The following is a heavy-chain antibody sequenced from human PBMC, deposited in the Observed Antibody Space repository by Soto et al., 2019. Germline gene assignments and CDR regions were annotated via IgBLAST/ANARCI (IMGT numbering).Heavy chain of an antibody. CDR1: GFTFSSYA. CDR3: ARDLSSSWYLVGY. V-gene: IGHV3-30-3*01. Sequence: QVQLVESGGGVVQPGRSLRLSCAASGFTFSSYAMHWVRHAPGKWLLWVAVISYDGSNKYYADSVNDRFTITRDNFRNTLYLPMNSLRAEDTAVYYCARDLSSSWYLVGYCGQGTLVTVSS. J-gene: IGHJ4*02. CDR2: ISYDGSNK. D-gene: IGHD6-13*01.